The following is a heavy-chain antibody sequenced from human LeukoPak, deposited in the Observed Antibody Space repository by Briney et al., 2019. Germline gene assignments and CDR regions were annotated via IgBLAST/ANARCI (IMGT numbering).Heavy chain of an antibody. CDR1: GGTFSSYA. V-gene: IGHV1-69*05. CDR3: AREDRHMNWFDP. Sequence: ASVRVSCKASGGTFSSYAISWVRQAPGQGLEWMGGIIPIFGTANYAQKFQGRVTMTTDTSTTTAYMELRSLRSDDTAVYYCAREDRHMNWFDPWGQGTLVTVSS. CDR2: IIPIFGTA. J-gene: IGHJ5*02.